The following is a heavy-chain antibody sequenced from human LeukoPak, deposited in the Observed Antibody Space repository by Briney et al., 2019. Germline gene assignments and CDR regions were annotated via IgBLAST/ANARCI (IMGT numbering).Heavy chain of an antibody. CDR1: GFTFSSYA. D-gene: IGHD3-22*01. Sequence: GGSLRLSCAASGFTFSSYAMSWVRQAPGKGLEWVAVIWYDGSNKYYADSVKGRFTISRDNSKNTLYLQMNSLRAEDTAVYYCARVSYYYDSSGYSEYYYYGMDVWGQGTTVTVSS. V-gene: IGHV3-33*08. J-gene: IGHJ6*02. CDR2: IWYDGSNK. CDR3: ARVSYYYDSSGYSEYYYYGMDV.